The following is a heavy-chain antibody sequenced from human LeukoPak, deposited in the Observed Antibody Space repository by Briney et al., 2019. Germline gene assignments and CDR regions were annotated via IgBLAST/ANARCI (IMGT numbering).Heavy chain of an antibody. CDR3: ASSYYDFWSGLLEYYYYMDV. CDR2: INHSGST. CDR1: GGSFSGYY. Sequence: SETLSLTCAVYGGSFSGYYWSWIRQPPGKGLEWIGEINHSGSTNYNPSLKSRVTISVDTSKNQFSLKLSSVTAADTAVYYCASSYYDFWSGLLEYYYYMDVWGKGTTVTVSS. V-gene: IGHV4-34*01. D-gene: IGHD3-3*01. J-gene: IGHJ6*03.